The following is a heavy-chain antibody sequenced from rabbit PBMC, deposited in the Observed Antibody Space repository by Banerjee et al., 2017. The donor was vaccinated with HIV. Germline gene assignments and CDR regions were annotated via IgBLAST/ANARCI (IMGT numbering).Heavy chain of an antibody. CDR2: IYGGSSAGT. D-gene: IGHD8-1*01. CDR3: ARSDAVYAAYSYEL. J-gene: IGHJ4*01. V-gene: IGHV1S40*01. CDR1: GFSFSSSYY. Sequence: QSLEESGGDLVKPEGSLTLTCTASGFSFSSSYYMCWVRQAPGKGLEWIACIYGGSSAGTSYASWAKGRFTISKTSSTTVTLQMTSLTAADTATYFCARSDAVYAAYSYELWGPGTLVTVS.